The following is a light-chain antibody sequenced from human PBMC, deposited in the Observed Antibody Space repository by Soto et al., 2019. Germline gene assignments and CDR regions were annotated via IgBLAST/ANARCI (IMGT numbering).Light chain of an antibody. Sequence: QSALTQPPSASGSPGQSVTISCTGTSSDDGGYNYVSWYQQHPGKAPKLMIYEVSKRPSGVPDRFSGSKSGNTASLTVSGLQAEDEADYYCSSYAGSNKFVVFGGGTKLTVL. CDR1: SSDDGGYNY. J-gene: IGLJ2*01. V-gene: IGLV2-8*01. CDR3: SSYAGSNKFVV. CDR2: EVS.